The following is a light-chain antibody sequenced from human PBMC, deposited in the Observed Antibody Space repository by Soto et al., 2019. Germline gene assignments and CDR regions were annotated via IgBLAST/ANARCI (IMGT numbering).Light chain of an antibody. J-gene: IGLJ2*01. CDR1: SSDVGGYNY. V-gene: IGLV2-8*01. CDR2: EVN. Sequence: QSALTQPASVSGSPGQSITIFCTGTSSDVGGYNYVSWYQQYPGKVPKLIIYEVNKRPSGVPDRISGSKSGNTASLTVSGLQAEDEADYYCSSFAGAPVIFGGGTKLTVL. CDR3: SSFAGAPVI.